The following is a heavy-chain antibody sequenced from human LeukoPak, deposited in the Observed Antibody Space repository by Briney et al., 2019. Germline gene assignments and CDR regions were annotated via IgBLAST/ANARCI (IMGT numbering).Heavy chain of an antibody. CDR3: AGSTVLPPGY. CDR1: GGSISSYY. V-gene: IGHV4-59*08. D-gene: IGHD4-17*01. CDR2: IYYSGST. J-gene: IGHJ4*02. Sequence: KTSETLSLTCTVSGGSISSYYWSWIRQPPGKGLEWIGYIYYSGSTNYNPSLKSRVTISVDTPKNQFSLKLSSVTAADTAVYYCAGSTVLPPGYWGQGTLVTVSS.